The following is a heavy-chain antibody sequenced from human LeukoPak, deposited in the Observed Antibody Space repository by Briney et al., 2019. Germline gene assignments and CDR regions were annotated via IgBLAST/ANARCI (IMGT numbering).Heavy chain of an antibody. CDR2: ISDNGNDK. J-gene: IGHJ4*02. CDR1: GFTFSSYG. CDR3: ASGLLGCRGGSCYPTDY. Sequence: GGSLRLSCAASGFTFSSYGMHWVRQAPGKGLEWVAVISDNGNDKYYVDSVRGRFTISRDNSKNTVYLQMNSLRPEDTALYYCASGLLGCRGGSCYPTDYWGQGTLVTVSS. V-gene: IGHV3-30*03. D-gene: IGHD2-15*01.